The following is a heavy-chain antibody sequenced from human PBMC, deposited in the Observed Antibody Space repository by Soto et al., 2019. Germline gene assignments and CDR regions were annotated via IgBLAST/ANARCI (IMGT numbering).Heavy chain of an antibody. Sequence: EVQLVESGGGLVQPGGSLRLSCAASGFTFNRYWMHWVRQAPGKGLVWVSRIKNDGSSTSYADSVKGRFSISRDNGKNTLYLQMNSLRVEDTAVYYCAKFDDDYYYMDVWGKGTPGHRLL. CDR3: AKFDDDYYYMDV. CDR2: IKNDGSST. V-gene: IGHV3-74*01. CDR1: GFTFNRYW. J-gene: IGHJ6*03. D-gene: IGHD1-1*01.